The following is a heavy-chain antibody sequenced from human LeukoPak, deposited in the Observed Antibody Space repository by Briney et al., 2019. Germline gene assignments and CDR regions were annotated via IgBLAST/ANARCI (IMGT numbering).Heavy chain of an antibody. V-gene: IGHV1-2*02. CDR2: INPNSGGT. CDR1: GYTFTGYY. D-gene: IGHD1-7*01. Sequence: ASVKVSCKASGYTFTGYYMHWVRQAPGQGLEWMGWINPNSGGTNYAQKFQGRVTMTRDTSISTAYMELSRLRSDDTAVYYCARGAKEKLELRYYYYYYGMDVWGQGTTVTVS. CDR3: ARGAKEKLELRYYYYYYGMDV. J-gene: IGHJ6*02.